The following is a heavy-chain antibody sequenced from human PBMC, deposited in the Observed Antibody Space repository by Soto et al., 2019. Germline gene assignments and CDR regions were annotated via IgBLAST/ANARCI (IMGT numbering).Heavy chain of an antibody. CDR2: IIPIFGTA. J-gene: IGHJ6*02. CDR3: ASATHSVTTVTTTYYDYYGMDV. D-gene: IGHD4-17*01. Sequence: QVQLVQSGAEVKKPGSSVKVSCKASGGTFSSYAISWVRQAPGQGLEWMGGIIPIFGTANYAQKLQGRVTITADESTSTAYMELSSQRSEDTAVYYCASATHSVTTVTTTYYDYYGMDVWGQGTTVTVSS. CDR1: GGTFSSYA. V-gene: IGHV1-69*01.